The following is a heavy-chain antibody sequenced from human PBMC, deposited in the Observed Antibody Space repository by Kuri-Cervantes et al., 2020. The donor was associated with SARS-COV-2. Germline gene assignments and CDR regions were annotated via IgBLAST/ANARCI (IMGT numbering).Heavy chain of an antibody. CDR3: SRKRGSWYVPLRTYYYYYMDV. D-gene: IGHD6-13*01. Sequence: ASVKVSCKASGYTFTSYGISWVRQAPGQGLEWMGWISAYNGNTNYAQKLQGRVIMTTDTYTSTAYMELRSLRYDDTAVYYCSRKRGSWYVPLRTYYYYYMDVWGKGTTVTVSS. V-gene: IGHV1-18*01. CDR2: ISAYNGNT. CDR1: GYTFTSYG. J-gene: IGHJ6*03.